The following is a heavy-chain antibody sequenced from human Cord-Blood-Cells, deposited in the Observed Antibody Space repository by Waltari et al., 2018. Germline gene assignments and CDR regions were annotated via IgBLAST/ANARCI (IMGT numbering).Heavy chain of an antibody. J-gene: IGHJ4*02. CDR1: GFTFSGSA. CDR2: IRSKANSYAT. V-gene: IGHV3-73*02. CDR3: TRQGSSSSDY. Sequence: EVQLVESGGGLVQPGGYLKLPWAASGFTFSGSAIHSVRQASGKGLEWVGRIRSKANSYATAYAASVKGRFTISRDDSKNTAYLQMNSLKTEDTAVYYCTRQGSSSSDYWGQGTLVTVSS. D-gene: IGHD6-6*01.